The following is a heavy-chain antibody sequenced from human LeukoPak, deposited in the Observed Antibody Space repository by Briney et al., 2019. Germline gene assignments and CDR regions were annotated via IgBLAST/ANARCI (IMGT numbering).Heavy chain of an antibody. D-gene: IGHD7-27*01. CDR2: ISGSGGST. J-gene: IGHJ1*01. Sequence: GGSLTLSCAASGFTFSSYPMRWLRQAPGKGLEWVTAISGSGGSTYYADSVKGRFTISRDNSKNTLYLQMNSLRAEDMAVYYCAKDSWVWGGQATLVTVS. V-gene: IGHV3-23*01. CDR1: GFTFSSYP. CDR3: AKDSWVW.